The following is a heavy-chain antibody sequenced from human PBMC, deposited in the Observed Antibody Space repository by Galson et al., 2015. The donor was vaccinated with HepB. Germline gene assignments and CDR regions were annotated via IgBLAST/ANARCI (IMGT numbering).Heavy chain of an antibody. CDR3: ARDPDAGSIAAPVGWFDP. J-gene: IGHJ5*02. V-gene: IGHV3-30-3*01. CDR1: GFTFSSYA. D-gene: IGHD6-6*01. Sequence: LRLSCAASGFTFSSYAMHWVRQAPGKGLEWVAVISYDGSNKYYADSVKGRFTISRDNSKNTLYLQMNSLRAEDTAVYYCARDPDAGSIAAPVGWFDPWGQGTLVTVSS. CDR2: ISYDGSNK.